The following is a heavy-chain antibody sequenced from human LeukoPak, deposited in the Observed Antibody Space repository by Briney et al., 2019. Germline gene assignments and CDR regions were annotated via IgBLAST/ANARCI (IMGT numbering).Heavy chain of an antibody. CDR1: GYTFTGHY. D-gene: IGHD3-22*01. CDR3: TRALRYDDSSGYYAY. CDR2: INPKSGVT. V-gene: IGHV1-2*02. Sequence: ASVKVSCKASGYTFTGHYMHWVRPAPAQGPAWMGWINPKSGVTNYAQTLRGRVTMTRDTSSSMVYMELSRLTTDDTAVYFCTRALRYDDSSGYYAYWGQGTLVTVSS. J-gene: IGHJ4*02.